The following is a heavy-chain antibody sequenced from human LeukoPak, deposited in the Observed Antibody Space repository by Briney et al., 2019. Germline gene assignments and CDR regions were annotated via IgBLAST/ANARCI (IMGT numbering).Heavy chain of an antibody. CDR3: ARGRIAAAGRCWFDP. CDR1: GYTFTSYG. D-gene: IGHD6-13*01. J-gene: IGHJ5*02. V-gene: IGHV1-18*01. Sequence: ASVKVSCKASGYTFTSYGISWARQAPGQWLEWMGWISAYNGNTNYAQKFQGRVTMTRNTSISTAYMELSSLRSEDTAVYYCARGRIAAAGRCWFDPWGQGTLVTVSS. CDR2: ISAYNGNT.